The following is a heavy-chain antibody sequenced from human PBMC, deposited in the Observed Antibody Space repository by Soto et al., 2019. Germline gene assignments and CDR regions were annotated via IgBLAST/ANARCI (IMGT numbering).Heavy chain of an antibody. J-gene: IGHJ6*03. CDR1: GFTFSSYG. D-gene: IGHD3-10*01. Sequence: QVQLVESGGGVVQPGRSLRLSCAASGFTFSSYGMHWVRQAPGKGLEWVAVISYDGSNKYYADSVKGRFTISRDNSKNTLYLQMNSLRAEDTAVYYCAKDTEATLFTMVRRVISYYYMDVWGKGTTVTVSS. CDR3: AKDTEATLFTMVRRVISYYYMDV. V-gene: IGHV3-30*18. CDR2: ISYDGSNK.